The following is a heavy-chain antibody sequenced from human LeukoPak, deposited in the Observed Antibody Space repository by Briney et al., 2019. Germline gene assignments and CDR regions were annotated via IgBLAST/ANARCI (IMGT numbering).Heavy chain of an antibody. D-gene: IGHD1-7*01. CDR2: ISWDSGRS. CDR1: GFTFDDYA. Sequence: PGGCLRLSCAASGFTFDDYAMHWVRLPPGKGLEWVSSISWDSGRSVYADSVKGRFTISRDNAKHSLYLQMNGLTPDDTALYYCIKDLRLDLKIDTFDMWGQGTMVTVSS. CDR3: IKDLRLDLKIDTFDM. V-gene: IGHV3-9*01. J-gene: IGHJ3*02.